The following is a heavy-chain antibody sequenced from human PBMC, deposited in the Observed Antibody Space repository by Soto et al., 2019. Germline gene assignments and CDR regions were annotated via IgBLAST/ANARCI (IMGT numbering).Heavy chain of an antibody. CDR3: ARAPTPYYDFWSGYSYFDY. D-gene: IGHD3-3*01. Sequence: QVQLVQSGAEVKKPGASVKVSCKASGYTFTGYYMHWVRQAPGQGLEWMGWINPNSGGTNYAQKFQGWVTMTRDTSISTAYMELSRLRSDDTAVYYCARAPTPYYDFWSGYSYFDYWGQGTLVTVSS. CDR1: GYTFTGYY. CDR2: INPNSGGT. J-gene: IGHJ4*02. V-gene: IGHV1-2*04.